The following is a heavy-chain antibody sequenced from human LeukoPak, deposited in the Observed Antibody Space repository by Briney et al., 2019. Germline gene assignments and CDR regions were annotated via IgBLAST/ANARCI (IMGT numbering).Heavy chain of an antibody. CDR3: ARVYSGSLLWY. D-gene: IGHD1-26*01. J-gene: IGHJ4*02. Sequence: GGSLRLSCAASGFTFDDYAMHWVRQAPGKGLEWVSGISWNSGSIGYADSVKGRFTISRDNAKNSLYLQMNSLRAEDTAVYYCARVYSGSLLWYWGQGTLVTVSS. V-gene: IGHV3-9*01. CDR1: GFTFDDYA. CDR2: ISWNSGSI.